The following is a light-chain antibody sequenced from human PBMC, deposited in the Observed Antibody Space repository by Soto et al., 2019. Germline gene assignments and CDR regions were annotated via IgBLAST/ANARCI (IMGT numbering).Light chain of an antibody. Sequence: QSVLTQPPSASGTPGQRVTISCSGSSSTIGSNYVYWYQQLPGTAPKLLLYSNNQRPSGVPDRFSGSKSGTSASLAISGLRSEDEADYFCAAWDDSLSGSYVFGTGTKVTVL. CDR2: SNN. CDR1: SSTIGSNY. CDR3: AAWDDSLSGSYV. V-gene: IGLV1-47*02. J-gene: IGLJ1*01.